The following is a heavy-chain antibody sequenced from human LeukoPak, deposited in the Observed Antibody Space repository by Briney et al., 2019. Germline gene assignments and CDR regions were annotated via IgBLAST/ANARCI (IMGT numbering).Heavy chain of an antibody. CDR2: INPSGGST. D-gene: IGHD2-2*01. J-gene: IGHJ4*02. CDR3: ARDVHTREGCSTTSCPNDY. Sequence: ASVKVSCKASGYTFTSYYMHWVRQAPGQGLEWMGIINPSGGSTSYAQKFQGRVTMTRDTSTSTVYMELSSLRSEDTAVYYCARDVHTREGCSTTSCPNDYWGQGTLVTVSS. CDR1: GYTFTSYY. V-gene: IGHV1-46*01.